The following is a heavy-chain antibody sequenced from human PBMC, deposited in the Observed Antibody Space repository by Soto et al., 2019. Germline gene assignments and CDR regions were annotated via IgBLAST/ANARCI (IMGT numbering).Heavy chain of an antibody. CDR1: GFTFSSYG. Sequence: GGSLRLSCAASGFTFSSYGMHWVRQAPGKGLEWEAVIWYDGSNKYYADSVKGRFTISRDNSKNTLYLQMNSLRAEDTAVYYCARDLGSGIDYYGMDVWGQGTTVTVSS. V-gene: IGHV3-33*01. CDR2: IWYDGSNK. J-gene: IGHJ6*02. CDR3: ARDLGSGIDYYGMDV. D-gene: IGHD3-10*01.